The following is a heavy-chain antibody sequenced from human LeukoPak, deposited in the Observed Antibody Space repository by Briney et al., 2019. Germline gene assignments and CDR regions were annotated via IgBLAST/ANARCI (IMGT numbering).Heavy chain of an antibody. CDR3: AKVTGRYNWNHYYYYMDV. Sequence: GGSLRLSCAASGFTFSSYAMHWVRQAPGKGLEWVAVISYDGSNKYYADSVKGRFTISRDNSKNTLYLQMNSLRAEDTAVYYCAKVTGRYNWNHYYYYMDVWGKGTTVTVSS. J-gene: IGHJ6*03. D-gene: IGHD1-20*01. CDR1: GFTFSSYA. V-gene: IGHV3-30-3*01. CDR2: ISYDGSNK.